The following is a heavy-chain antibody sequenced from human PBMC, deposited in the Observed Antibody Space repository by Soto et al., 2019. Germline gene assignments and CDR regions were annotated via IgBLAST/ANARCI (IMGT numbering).Heavy chain of an antibody. D-gene: IGHD1-7*01. CDR2: FDPEDGET. V-gene: IGHV1-24*01. CDR1: GYTLTELS. Sequence: EASVKVSCKVSGYTLTELSMHWVRQAPGKGLEWMGGFDPEDGETIYAQKFQGRVTMTEDTSTDTAYMELSSLRSEDTAVYYCATHEGITGTPDAFDIWGQGTMVTVSS. CDR3: ATHEGITGTPDAFDI. J-gene: IGHJ3*02.